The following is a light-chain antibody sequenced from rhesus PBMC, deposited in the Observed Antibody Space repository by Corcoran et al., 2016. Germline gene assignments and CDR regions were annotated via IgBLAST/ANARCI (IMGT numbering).Light chain of an antibody. CDR1: QSISSW. Sequence: DIQMTQSPSSLSASVGDTVTITCRASQSISSWLAWYQQKPGKAPKLLIYKASTLQSGVPSRFSGSGSGTDFTLTISSLQSEDFATYYCQQYSSSPITFGPGTKRDIK. J-gene: IGKJ3*01. CDR2: KAS. V-gene: IGKV1-22*01. CDR3: QQYSSSPIT.